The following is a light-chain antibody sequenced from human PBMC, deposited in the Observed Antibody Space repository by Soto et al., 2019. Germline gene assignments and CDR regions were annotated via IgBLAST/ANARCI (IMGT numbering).Light chain of an antibody. CDR1: SSDIGSHNF. CDR2: GVS. CDR3: SSYTSTYIWV. V-gene: IGLV2-14*03. J-gene: IGLJ3*02. Sequence: QSALTQPASVSGSPGQSITISCTGTSSDIGSHNFVSWHQQHPGKAPKFIIYGVSNRPSGVSNRFSGSKSGNTASLTISGLQADDEAESYCSSYTSTYIWVFGGGTKLTVL.